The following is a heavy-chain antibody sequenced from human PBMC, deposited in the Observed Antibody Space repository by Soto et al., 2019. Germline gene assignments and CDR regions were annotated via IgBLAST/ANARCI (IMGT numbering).Heavy chain of an antibody. J-gene: IGHJ6*02. Sequence: QPGGSLRLSCAASGFTFSSYGMHWVRQAPGKGLEWVAVISYDGSNKYYADSVKGRFTISRDNSKNTLYLQMNSLRAEDTAVYYCAKLSVGATTGYYYYGMDVWGQGTTVTVSS. CDR2: ISYDGSNK. CDR3: AKLSVGATTGYYYYGMDV. CDR1: GFTFSSYG. V-gene: IGHV3-30*18. D-gene: IGHD1-26*01.